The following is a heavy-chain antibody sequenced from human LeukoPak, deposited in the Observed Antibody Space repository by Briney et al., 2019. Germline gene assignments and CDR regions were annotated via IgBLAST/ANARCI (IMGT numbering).Heavy chain of an antibody. CDR2: IRSTPYGWTT. D-gene: IGHD6-19*01. Sequence: PGGSLRLSCTASGFTFRDYTMSWVRQAPGKGLEWVGFIRSTPYGWTTEYAASVKVRLTISRDDSNSIAYLQMNSLNTEDTAVYYCTRGGDLSTVAGALDYWGQGTLVTVSS. CDR1: GFTFRDYT. V-gene: IGHV3-49*04. J-gene: IGHJ4*02. CDR3: TRGGDLSTVAGALDY.